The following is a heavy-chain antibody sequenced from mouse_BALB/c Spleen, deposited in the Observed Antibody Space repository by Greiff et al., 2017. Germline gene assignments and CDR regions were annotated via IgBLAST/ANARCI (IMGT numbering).Heavy chain of an antibody. CDR3: ARSTFITTDYYAMDD. J-gene: IGHJ4*01. CDR2: ISSGSSTI. Sequence: EVKLMESGGGLVQPGGSLKLSCAASGFTFSSFGMHWVRQAPEKGLEWVAYISSGSSTIYYADTVKGRFTISRDNPKNTLFLQMTSLRSEDTAMYYCARSTFITTDYYAMDDWGEGTSVTVSS. CDR1: GFTFSSFG. V-gene: IGHV5-17*02. D-gene: IGHD1-2*01.